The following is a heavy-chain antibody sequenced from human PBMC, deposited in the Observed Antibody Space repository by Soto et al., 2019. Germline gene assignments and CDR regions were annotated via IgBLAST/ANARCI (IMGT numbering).Heavy chain of an antibody. Sequence: ASVKVSCKASGYTFTDYDINWVRQAPGQRPEWMGWMNPNTGNTRYAQHFHGRLIMNRDTSISTAFMELRRLRSEDTALYYCARGKFDTLSDFCDHGPLATV. CDR3: ARGKFDTLSDF. CDR1: GYTFTDYD. CDR2: MNPNTGNT. D-gene: IGHD5-18*01. V-gene: IGHV1-8*01. J-gene: IGHJ4*01.